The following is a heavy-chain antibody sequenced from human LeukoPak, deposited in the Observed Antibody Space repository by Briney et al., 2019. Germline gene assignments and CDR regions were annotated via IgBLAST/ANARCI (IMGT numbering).Heavy chain of an antibody. CDR3: ARGHKLYYYGSGSRDFGY. CDR2: MNHSGRT. D-gene: IGHD3-10*01. CDR1: GGSFSGYY. Sequence: SETLSLTCAVYGGSFSGYYWSWIRQPPGKGLEGIGEMNHSGRTNYNPPLKSRVTISVDTSKNQFSLKLSSVTAADTAVYYCARGHKLYYYGSGSRDFGYWGQGTLVTVSS. J-gene: IGHJ4*02. V-gene: IGHV4-34*01.